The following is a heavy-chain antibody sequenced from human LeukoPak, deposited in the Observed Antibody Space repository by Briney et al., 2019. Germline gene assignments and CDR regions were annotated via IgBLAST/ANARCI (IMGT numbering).Heavy chain of an antibody. J-gene: IGHJ6*02. D-gene: IGHD6-19*01. Sequence: SETLSLTCTVSGGSISSGGYYWSWIRQPPGKGLEWIGYIYHSGSTYYNPSLKSRVTISVDRSKNQFSLKLSSVTAADTAVYYCAKVSGTGWYYYYGLDVWGQGTAVTVSS. CDR3: AKVSGTGWYYYYGLDV. CDR2: IYHSGST. CDR1: GGSISSGGYY. V-gene: IGHV4-30-2*02.